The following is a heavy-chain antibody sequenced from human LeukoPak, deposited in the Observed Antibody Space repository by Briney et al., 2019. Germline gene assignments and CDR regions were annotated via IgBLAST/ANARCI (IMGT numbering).Heavy chain of an antibody. CDR3: ARDQFSAAGVAFDY. CDR1: GFTFSSYS. CDR2: ISSSSSYI. D-gene: IGHD6-13*01. J-gene: IGHJ4*02. V-gene: IGHV3-21*01. Sequence: GGSLRLSCAASGFTFSSYSMNWVRQAPGKGLEGVSSISSSSSYIYYADSVKGRFTISRDNAKNSLYLQMNSLRAEDTAVYYCARDQFSAAGVAFDYWGQGTLVTVSS.